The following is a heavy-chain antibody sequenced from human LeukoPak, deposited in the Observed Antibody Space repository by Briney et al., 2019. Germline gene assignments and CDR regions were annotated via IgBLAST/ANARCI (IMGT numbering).Heavy chain of an antibody. CDR2: IRSEANSYAT. V-gene: IGHV3-73*01. D-gene: IGHD3-22*01. J-gene: IGHJ4*02. CDR1: GFTFSGSA. Sequence: GGSLRLSCAASGFTFSGSAIHWVRQASGKGLEWVGRIRSEANSYATGYAASVKGRFTISRDDSKNTAYLQMNSLKTEDTAVYYCTSTYYYDSSGYTPARWGQGTLVTVSS. CDR3: TSTYYYDSSGYTPAR.